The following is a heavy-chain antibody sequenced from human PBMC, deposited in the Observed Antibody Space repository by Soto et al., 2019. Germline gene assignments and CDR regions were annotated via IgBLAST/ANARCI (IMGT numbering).Heavy chain of an antibody. J-gene: IGHJ5*02. Sequence: ASVKVSCKASGYTFTSYDINWVRQATGQGLEWMGWMNPNSGNTGYAQKFQGRVTMTRNTSISTAYMELSSLRSEDTAVYYCARGPVLRYFDWLLSGNWFDPWGQGTLVTVSS. CDR1: GYTFTSYD. V-gene: IGHV1-8*01. CDR2: MNPNSGNT. D-gene: IGHD3-9*01. CDR3: ARGPVLRYFDWLLSGNWFDP.